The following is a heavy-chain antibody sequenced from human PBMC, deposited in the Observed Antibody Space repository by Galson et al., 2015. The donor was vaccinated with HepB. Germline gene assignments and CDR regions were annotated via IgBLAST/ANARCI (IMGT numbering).Heavy chain of an antibody. CDR1: GYTFTLYG. V-gene: IGHV1-18*01. CDR2: IGAYNGNT. Sequence: SVKVSCKVSGYTFTLYGITWIRQAPGQGLEWMGWIGAYNGNTHYAQNLQDRVTMTIDTSTTTAYMELRNLRSDDTAVYYCARDRGSSGYLYDLSYDHWGQGTEVAVS. J-gene: IGHJ4*02. CDR3: ARDRGSSGYLYDLSYDH. D-gene: IGHD3-22*01.